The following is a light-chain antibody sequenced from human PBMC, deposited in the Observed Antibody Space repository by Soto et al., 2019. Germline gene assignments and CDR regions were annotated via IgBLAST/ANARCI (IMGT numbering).Light chain of an antibody. Sequence: QSALTQPRSVSGSPGQSITLSCDGSTSDVGAYNLVSWYQQHPGEAPKLMIYDVIKRPSGVPYRFSGSKSGNTASLTISGLQADDEADYYCSSYTTTSTVVFGGGTKLTVL. CDR2: DVI. CDR3: SSYTTTSTVV. J-gene: IGLJ2*01. V-gene: IGLV2-11*01. CDR1: TSDVGAYNL.